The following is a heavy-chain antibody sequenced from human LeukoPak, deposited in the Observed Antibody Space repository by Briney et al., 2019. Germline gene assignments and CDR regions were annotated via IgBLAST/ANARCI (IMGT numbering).Heavy chain of an antibody. CDR3: ARGRYGDYGATPDY. D-gene: IGHD4-17*01. V-gene: IGHV3-30-3*01. CDR1: GFTFSSYA. CDR2: ISYDGSNK. J-gene: IGHJ4*02. Sequence: GGSLRLSCAASGFTFSSYAVHWVRQAPGKGLEWVAVISYDGSNKYYADSVKGRFTISRDNSKNTLYLQMNSLRAEDTAVYYCARGRYGDYGATPDYWGRGTLVTVSS.